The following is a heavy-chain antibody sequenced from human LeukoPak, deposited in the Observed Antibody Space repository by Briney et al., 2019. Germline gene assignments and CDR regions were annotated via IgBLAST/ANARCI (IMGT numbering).Heavy chain of an antibody. Sequence: GGSPRLSCAASGFTFSSYAMSWVRQAPGKGLEWVSAISGSGGSTYYADSVKGRFTISRDNSKNTLYLQMNSLRAEDTAVYYCANPMSPTVDFDYWGQGTLVTVSS. CDR3: ANPMSPTVDFDY. V-gene: IGHV3-23*01. J-gene: IGHJ4*02. CDR1: GFTFSSYA. D-gene: IGHD4-17*01. CDR2: ISGSGGST.